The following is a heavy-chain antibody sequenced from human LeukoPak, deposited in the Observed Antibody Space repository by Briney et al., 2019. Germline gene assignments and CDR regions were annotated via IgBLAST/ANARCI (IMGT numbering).Heavy chain of an antibody. CDR3: ARADMGSSGSLYY. CDR1: GFTFNNYA. D-gene: IGHD3-22*01. CDR2: ISYDGSNK. Sequence: GGSLRLSCAASGFTFNNYAMHWVRQAPGKGLEWVAVISYDGSNKYYADSVKGRFTISRDNSKNTLYLQMNSLRAEDTAVYYCARADMGSSGSLYYWGQGTLVTVSS. V-gene: IGHV3-30*04. J-gene: IGHJ4*02.